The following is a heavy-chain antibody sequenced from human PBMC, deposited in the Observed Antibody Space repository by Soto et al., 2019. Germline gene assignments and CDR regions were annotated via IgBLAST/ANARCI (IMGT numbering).Heavy chain of an antibody. J-gene: IGHJ4*02. CDR1: GGSISSGDYY. Sequence: SETLSLTCTVSGGSISSGDYYWSWIRQPPGKGLEWIGYIYYSGSTYYNPSLKSRVTISVDTSKNQFSLKLSSVTAADTAVYYCAXAWRYYYDSSGYYPPLVWGQGTLVTVSS. CDR2: IYYSGST. D-gene: IGHD3-22*01. CDR3: AXAWRYYYDSSGYYPPLV. V-gene: IGHV4-30-4*01.